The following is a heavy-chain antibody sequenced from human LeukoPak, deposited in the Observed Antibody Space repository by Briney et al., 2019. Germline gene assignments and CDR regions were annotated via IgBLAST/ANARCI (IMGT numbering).Heavy chain of an antibody. D-gene: IGHD6-19*01. CDR2: ISAYNGNT. J-gene: IGHJ4*02. CDR3: ARTTGSGWYSPSFDY. V-gene: IGHV1-18*01. CDR1: GYTFTSYG. Sequence: ASVKVSCKASGYTFTSYGISWVRQAPGQGLEWMGWISAYNGNTNYAQKLQGRVTMTTDTSTSTAYMELRSLRSDDTAVYYCARTTGSGWYSPSFDYWGQGTLVTVSS.